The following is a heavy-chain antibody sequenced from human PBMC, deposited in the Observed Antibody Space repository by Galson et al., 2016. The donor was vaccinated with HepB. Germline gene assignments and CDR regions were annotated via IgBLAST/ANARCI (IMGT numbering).Heavy chain of an antibody. CDR1: GFTFRAST. CDR3: AREYSGTPGFDS. V-gene: IGHV3-7*04. CDR2: IKEDGSEK. Sequence: SLRLSCAASGFTFRASTMHWVRQAPGKGLEWVANIKEDGSEKYYVDSVKGRFTISRDNAKKSLYIQMNSLRSEDTALYYCAREYSGTPGFDSWGQGTLVAVSS. J-gene: IGHJ4*02. D-gene: IGHD1-26*01.